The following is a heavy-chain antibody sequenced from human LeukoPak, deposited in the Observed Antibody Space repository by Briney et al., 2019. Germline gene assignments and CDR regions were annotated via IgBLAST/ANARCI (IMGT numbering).Heavy chain of an antibody. J-gene: IGHJ4*02. CDR1: GFTFSSYE. CDR2: IKSKTDGGTT. D-gene: IGHD3-16*02. Sequence: DPGGSLRLSCAASGFTFSSYEMNWVRQAPGKGLEWVGRIKSKTDGGTTDYAAPVKGRFTISRDDSKNTLYLQMNSLKTEDTAVYYCTTDSTMITFGGVIVIPGNGFDYWGQGTLVTVSS. V-gene: IGHV3-15*01. CDR3: TTDSTMITFGGVIVIPGNGFDY.